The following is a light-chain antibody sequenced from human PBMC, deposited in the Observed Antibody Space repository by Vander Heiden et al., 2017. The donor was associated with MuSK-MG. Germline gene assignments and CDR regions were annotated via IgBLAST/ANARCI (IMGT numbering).Light chain of an antibody. CDR3: QQYDSTPRT. J-gene: IGKJ1*01. Sequence: DIVMTQSPHSIPVALGERATITCRSSQSVLDSSNNKNYLAWYQQKPGQPPKLLIYGASTRETGVPDRFSGSGSGTDFTLTISSLQAEDMAVYYCQQYDSTPRTFGPGTKVEIK. CDR2: GAS. V-gene: IGKV4-1*01. CDR1: QSVLDSSNNKNY.